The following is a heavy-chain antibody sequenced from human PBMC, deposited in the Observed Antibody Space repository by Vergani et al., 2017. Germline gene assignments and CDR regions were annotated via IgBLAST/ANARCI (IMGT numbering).Heavy chain of an antibody. CDR2: INPSGGST. CDR1: GYTFTSYY. J-gene: IGHJ4*02. D-gene: IGHD6-13*01. V-gene: IGHV1-46*01. Sequence: QVQLVQSGAEVKKPGASVKVSCKASGYTFTSYYMHWVRQAPGQGLEWMGIINPSGGSTSYAQKFQGRVTMTRDTSTSTVYMELSSLRSEDTAVYYCAKESRRIAAAGTGDYWGQGTLVTVSS. CDR3: AKESRRIAAAGTGDY.